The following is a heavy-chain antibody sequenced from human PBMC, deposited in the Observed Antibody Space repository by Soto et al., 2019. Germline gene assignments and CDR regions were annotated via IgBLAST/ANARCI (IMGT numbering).Heavy chain of an antibody. CDR2: INPNSGGT. CDR1: GYTFTGYY. Sequence: QVQLVQSGAEVKKPGASVKVSCKASGYTFTGYYMHWVRQAPGQGLEWMGWINPNSGGTNYAQKFQGWVTMTRDTSISTAYMELSRLRSDDTAVYYCARDRGATMVRGVINHNWFDPWGQGTLVTVSS. CDR3: ARDRGATMVRGVINHNWFDP. J-gene: IGHJ5*02. D-gene: IGHD3-10*01. V-gene: IGHV1-2*04.